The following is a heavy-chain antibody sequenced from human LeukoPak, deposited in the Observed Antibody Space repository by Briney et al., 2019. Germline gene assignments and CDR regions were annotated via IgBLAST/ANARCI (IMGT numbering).Heavy chain of an antibody. J-gene: IGHJ4*02. CDR1: GFTFSGYA. CDR3: ARELSGSYSDY. V-gene: IGHV3-7*01. CDR2: IKQDGSEK. Sequence: GGSLRLSCAASGFTFSGYAMNWVRQAPGKGLEWVANIKQDGSEKYYVDSVKGRFTISRDNAKNSLYLQMNSLRAEDTAVYYCARELSGSYSDYWGQGTLVTVSS. D-gene: IGHD1-26*01.